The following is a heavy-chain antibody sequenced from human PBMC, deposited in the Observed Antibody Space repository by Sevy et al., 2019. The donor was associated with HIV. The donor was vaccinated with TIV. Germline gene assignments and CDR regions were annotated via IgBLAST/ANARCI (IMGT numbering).Heavy chain of an antibody. CDR1: GFNFNNYA. V-gene: IGHV3-23*01. J-gene: IGHJ4*02. CDR3: AKTPFMDFWNDYYSFYFDF. Sequence: GGSLRLSCAAAGFNFNNYAMTWVRQAPGKGLEWVSGISFSGSKTYYAESVKGRLPISRDPSKNTLYLQMNNVRVEDTAVYFCAKTPFMDFWNDYYSFYFDFWGQGTLVTVSS. CDR2: ISFSGSKT. D-gene: IGHD3-3*01.